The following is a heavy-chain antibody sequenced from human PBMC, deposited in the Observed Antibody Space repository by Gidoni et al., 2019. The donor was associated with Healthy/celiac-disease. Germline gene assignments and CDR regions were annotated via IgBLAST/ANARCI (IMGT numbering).Heavy chain of an antibody. D-gene: IGHD2-8*01. J-gene: IGHJ4*02. CDR1: GFTFSRYE. V-gene: IGHV3-48*03. CDR3: ARGNSFYCTNGVCYVHYFDY. CDR2: SSSSGRTI. Sequence: EVQLVESGGGLVQPGGSLRLSCAASGFTFSRYEMNWVRQAPGKGLEWVSYSSSSGRTIYYADSVKGRFTISRDNAKNSLYLQMNSLRAEDTAVYYCARGNSFYCTNGVCYVHYFDYWGQGTLVTVSS.